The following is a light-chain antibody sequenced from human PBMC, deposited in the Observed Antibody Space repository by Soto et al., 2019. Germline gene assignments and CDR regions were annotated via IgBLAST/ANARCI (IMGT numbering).Light chain of an antibody. CDR2: STN. CDR3: VLYMSSGISV. J-gene: IGLJ3*02. CDR1: SGSVSTTYY. V-gene: IGLV8-61*01. Sequence: QTVVTQEPSFSVSPGGTVTLTCGLSSGSVSTTYYPSWYQQTPGQAPRTLIYSTNTRSSGVPDRFSGSILGNKAALTITGAQADDEAEYYCVLYMSSGISVFGGGTKLTVL.